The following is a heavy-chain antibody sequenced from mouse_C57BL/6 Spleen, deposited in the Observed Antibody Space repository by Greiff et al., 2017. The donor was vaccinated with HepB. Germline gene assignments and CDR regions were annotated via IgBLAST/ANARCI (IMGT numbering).Heavy chain of an antibody. CDR2: IDPENGDT. Sequence: EVKLVESGAELVRPGASVKLSCTASGFNIKDDYMHWVKQRPEQGLEWIGWIDPENGDTEYASKFQGKATITADTSSNTAYLQLSSLTSEDTAVYYCTTEYPPFDYWGQGTTLTVSS. J-gene: IGHJ2*01. CDR3: TTEYPPFDY. D-gene: IGHD5-2*01. CDR1: GFNIKDDY. V-gene: IGHV14-4*01.